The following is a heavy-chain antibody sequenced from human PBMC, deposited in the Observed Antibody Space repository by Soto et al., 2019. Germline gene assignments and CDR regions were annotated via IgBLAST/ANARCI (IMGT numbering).Heavy chain of an antibody. CDR3: AKDDGTYYDFWSGYYIDY. V-gene: IGHV3-23*01. J-gene: IGHJ4*02. Sequence: PGGSLRLFCAASGFTFSSYAMSWVRQAPGKGLEWVSAISGSGGSTYYADSVKGRFTISRDNSKNTLYLQMNSLRAEDTAVYYCAKDDGTYYDFWSGYYIDYWGQGTLVTVSS. CDR1: GFTFSSYA. CDR2: ISGSGGST. D-gene: IGHD3-3*01.